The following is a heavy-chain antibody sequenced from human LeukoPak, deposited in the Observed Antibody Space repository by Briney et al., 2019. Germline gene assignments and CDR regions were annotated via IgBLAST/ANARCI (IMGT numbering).Heavy chain of an antibody. V-gene: IGHV1-69*05. Sequence: GSSVKVSCKASGGTFSSYVISWVRQAPGQGLEWMGRIIPIFGTANYAQKFQGRVTITTDESTSTAYMELSSLRSEDTGVYYCARGYSSGYYYYFDYWGQGTLVTVSS. D-gene: IGHD3-22*01. CDR3: ARGYSSGYYYYFDY. CDR2: IIPIFGTA. J-gene: IGHJ4*02. CDR1: GGTFSSYV.